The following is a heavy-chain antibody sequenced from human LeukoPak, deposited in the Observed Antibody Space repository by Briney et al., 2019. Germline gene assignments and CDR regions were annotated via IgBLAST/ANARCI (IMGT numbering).Heavy chain of an antibody. CDR2: IKQDGTEK. V-gene: IGHV3-7*04. CDR1: GFTFSSYW. J-gene: IGHJ4*02. CDR3: ARDVRPDY. Sequence: PGGSLRLSCAASGFTFSSYWMSWVRQAPGEGLEWVANIKQDGTEKYYMDSVKGRFSISRDNAKNPLYLQMNALRAEDTAVYYCARDVRPDYWGQGTLVTVST. D-gene: IGHD6-6*01.